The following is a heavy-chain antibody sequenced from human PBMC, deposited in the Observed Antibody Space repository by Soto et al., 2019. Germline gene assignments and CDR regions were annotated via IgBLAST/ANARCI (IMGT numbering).Heavy chain of an antibody. V-gene: IGHV3-13*01. CDR3: ARGHPSYYDFWSGYYMAAFDI. CDR2: IGTAGDT. CDR1: GFTFSSYD. J-gene: IGHJ3*02. Sequence: EVQLVESGGGLVQPGGSLRLSCAASGFTFSSYDMHWVRQATGKGLEWVSAIGTAGDTYYPGSVKGRFTISRENAKNSLYLQMNSLRAGDTAVYYCARGHPSYYDFWSGYYMAAFDIWGQGTMVTVSS. D-gene: IGHD3-3*01.